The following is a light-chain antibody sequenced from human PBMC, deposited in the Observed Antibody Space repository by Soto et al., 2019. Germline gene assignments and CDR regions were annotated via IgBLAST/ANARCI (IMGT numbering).Light chain of an antibody. CDR1: QSVLSSSNNKNY. J-gene: IGKJ2*01. V-gene: IGKV4-1*01. CDR2: WAS. CDR3: QQCYSTPYT. Sequence: DIVMTQSPDSLAVSLGERATINCKSSQSVLSSSNNKNYLAWYQQKPGQPPKLLLYWASTRESGVPDRFSGVGSGPDFTLTIRSLQAEDVAVYYCQQCYSTPYTFGQGTKLEIK.